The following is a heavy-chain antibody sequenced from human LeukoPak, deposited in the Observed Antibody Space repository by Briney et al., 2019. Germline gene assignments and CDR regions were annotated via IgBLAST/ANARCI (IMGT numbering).Heavy chain of an antibody. CDR1: GGTFSSYA. Sequence: SVKVSCMASGGTFSSYAISWVRQAPGQGLEWMGGIIPIFGTANYAQKFQGRVTITTDEPTSTAYMELSSLRSEDTAVYYCARGTYDFWSGYSFDYWGQGTLVTVSS. CDR3: ARGTYDFWSGYSFDY. CDR2: IIPIFGTA. D-gene: IGHD3-3*01. V-gene: IGHV1-69*05. J-gene: IGHJ4*02.